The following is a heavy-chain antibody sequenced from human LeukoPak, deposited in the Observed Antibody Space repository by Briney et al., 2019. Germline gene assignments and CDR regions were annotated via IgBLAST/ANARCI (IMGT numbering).Heavy chain of an antibody. J-gene: IGHJ4*02. CDR3: ASRKLGNDY. D-gene: IGHD7-27*01. Sequence: SSETLSLTCAVYGGSFSGYYWSWIRQSPGKGLEWIGYIYHTGSTSYSPSLKSRVTISADTSQNQFSLKLSSVTAADTAVYYCASRKLGNDYWGQGTLVTVSS. CDR2: IYHTGST. CDR1: GGSFSGYY. V-gene: IGHV4-59*01.